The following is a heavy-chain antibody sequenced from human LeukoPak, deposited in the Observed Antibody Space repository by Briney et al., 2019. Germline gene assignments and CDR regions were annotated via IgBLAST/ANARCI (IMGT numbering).Heavy chain of an antibody. CDR1: GFTFRDNY. CDR2: ISNSGGAF. CDR3: ARDRDGYYMDV. Sequence: PGGSLRLSCAASGFTFRDNYMSWIRRAPGKGLEWISYISNSGGAFNYADSVRGRFTVSRDNSKNSLFLQMNSLSAEDTAVYYCARDRDGYYMDVWGKGTTVTISS. J-gene: IGHJ6*03. V-gene: IGHV3-11*04. D-gene: IGHD2-21*01.